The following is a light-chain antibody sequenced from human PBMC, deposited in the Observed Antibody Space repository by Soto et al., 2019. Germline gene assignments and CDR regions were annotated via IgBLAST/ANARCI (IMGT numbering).Light chain of an antibody. Sequence: TQFPSTLSVSPGERATLSCRASQSVSNSLAWYQQKPGQPPRLLIYDVSNRATGIPARFSGSGSGTDFTLTITSLEPEDFAVYFCHQRYNWPRVTFGQGTRLEI. CDR2: DVS. V-gene: IGKV3-11*01. J-gene: IGKJ5*01. CDR1: QSVSNS. CDR3: HQRYNWPRVT.